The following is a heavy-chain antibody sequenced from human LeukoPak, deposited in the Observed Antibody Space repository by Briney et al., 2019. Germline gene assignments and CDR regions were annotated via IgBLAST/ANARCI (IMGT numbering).Heavy chain of an antibody. Sequence: GGSLRLSCAASGFTFSSYSMNWVRQAPGKGLEWVSSISSSSGYIYYADSVKGRFTISRDNAKNSLYLQMNSLRAEDTAVYYCASGGQGTFDYWGQGTLVTVSS. CDR2: ISSSSGYI. V-gene: IGHV3-21*01. CDR3: ASGGQGTFDY. J-gene: IGHJ4*02. D-gene: IGHD1-1*01. CDR1: GFTFSSYS.